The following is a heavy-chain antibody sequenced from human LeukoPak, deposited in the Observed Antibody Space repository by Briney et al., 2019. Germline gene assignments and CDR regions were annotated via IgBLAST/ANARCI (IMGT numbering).Heavy chain of an antibody. Sequence: PSETLSLTCDVSGGSISSSRTYYWGWIRQPPGKGLEWIGSVHSGGSTYFNPSLRSRVTISVDTSKNQFSLRLNSVTAADTAVYYCSAERAGTIVDYWGQGTLVTVSS. J-gene: IGHJ4*02. CDR3: SAERAGTIVDY. V-gene: IGHV4-39*01. D-gene: IGHD1-7*01. CDR2: VHSGGST. CDR1: GGSISSSRTYY.